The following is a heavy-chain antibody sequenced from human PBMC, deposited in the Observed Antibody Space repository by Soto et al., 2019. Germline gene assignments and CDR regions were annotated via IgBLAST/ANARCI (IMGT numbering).Heavy chain of an antibody. CDR2: ISSSSSYI. CDR3: ARDSEWEPRGYYFDY. Sequence: PGGSLRLSCAASGFTFSSYSMNWVRQAPGKGLEWVSSISSSSSYIYYADSVKGRFTISRDNAKNSLYLQMNSLRAEDTAVYYCARDSEWEPRGYYFDYWGQGTLVTVSS. J-gene: IGHJ4*02. CDR1: GFTFSSYS. D-gene: IGHD1-26*01. V-gene: IGHV3-21*01.